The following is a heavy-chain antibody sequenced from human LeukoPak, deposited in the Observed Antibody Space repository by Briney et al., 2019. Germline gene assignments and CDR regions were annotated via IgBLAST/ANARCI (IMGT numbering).Heavy chain of an antibody. CDR2: SKTKTDGGTT. Sequence: GGSLRLSCAASGITLSNVWMTWVRQAPGKGLEWVGRSKTKTDGGTTDYAATVKGRFSISRDDSKNTLYLQMSSLNTEDTAVYYCTTGEGGPYYFDYWGQGTLVTVSS. CDR1: GITLSNVW. V-gene: IGHV3-15*01. J-gene: IGHJ4*02. CDR3: TTGEGGPYYFDY. D-gene: IGHD3-16*01.